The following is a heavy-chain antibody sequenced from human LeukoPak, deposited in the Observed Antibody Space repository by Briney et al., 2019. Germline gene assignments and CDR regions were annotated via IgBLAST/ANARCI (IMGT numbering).Heavy chain of an antibody. CDR3: ARHVRNYYDSSGSWFDP. J-gene: IGHJ5*02. CDR1: GGSISRYY. Sequence: SETLSLTCTVPGGSISRYYWSWIRQPPGKGLEWIGYIYYSGSTNYNPSPKSRVTISVDTSKNQFSLKLSSVTAADTAVYYCARHVRNYYDSSGSWFDPWGQGTLVTVSS. V-gene: IGHV4-59*08. CDR2: IYYSGST. D-gene: IGHD3-22*01.